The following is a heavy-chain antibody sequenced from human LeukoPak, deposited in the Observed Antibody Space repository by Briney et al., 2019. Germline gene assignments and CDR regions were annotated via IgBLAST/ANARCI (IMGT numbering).Heavy chain of an antibody. J-gene: IGHJ4*02. V-gene: IGHV3-23*01. CDR2: ISGSGAST. Sequence: ETLSLTCVVSGGSISSSNWWSWVRQAPGKGLEWISGISGSGASTYYADSVKGRFTISRDDSRNTLYLQMNSLRGDDTAVYYCAKDVGKWESLHFFDYWGQGTLVTVSS. D-gene: IGHD1-26*01. CDR1: GGSISSSN. CDR3: AKDVGKWESLHFFDY.